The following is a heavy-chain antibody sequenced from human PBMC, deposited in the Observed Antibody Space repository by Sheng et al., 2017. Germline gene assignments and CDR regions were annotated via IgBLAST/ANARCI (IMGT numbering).Heavy chain of an antibody. Sequence: EVQLVESGGDLVQPGGSLRLSCVASGFTFSSFEMTWVRQAPGKGLEWVSYISSTGRSIYYADSVKGRFTISRDNAENSLYLQMNSLRAEDTAVYYCARGGPWQRDSRGYFDYWGQGTLVTVSS. J-gene: IGHJ4*02. V-gene: IGHV3-48*03. CDR2: ISSTGRSI. CDR3: ARGGPWQRDSRGYFDY. CDR1: GFTFSSFE. D-gene: IGHD6-25*01.